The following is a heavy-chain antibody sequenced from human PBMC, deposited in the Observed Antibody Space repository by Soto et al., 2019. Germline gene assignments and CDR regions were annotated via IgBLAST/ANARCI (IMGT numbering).Heavy chain of an antibody. Sequence: SLRLSYAASGFTFDDYAMHWVRQAPGKGLEWVSGISWKSGSIGYADSVKGRFTISRDNAKNSLYLQMNSLRAEDTALYYCAKDMGLVAAIHHYGMDVWGQGTTVTVSS. J-gene: IGHJ6*02. CDR1: GFTFDDYA. D-gene: IGHD2-15*01. CDR2: ISWKSGSI. CDR3: AKDMGLVAAIHHYGMDV. V-gene: IGHV3-9*01.